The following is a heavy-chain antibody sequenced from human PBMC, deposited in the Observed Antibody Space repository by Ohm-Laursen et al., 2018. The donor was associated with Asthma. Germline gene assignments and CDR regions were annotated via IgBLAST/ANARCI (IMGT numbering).Heavy chain of an antibody. CDR2: IIPIFGTA. V-gene: IGHV1-69*13. CDR1: GGTFSSYA. J-gene: IGHJ5*02. Sequence: SVKVSCNASGGTFSSYAISWVRQAPGQGLEWMGGIIPIFGTANYAQKFQGRVTITADESTSTAYMELSSLRSEDTAVYYCAIGYYDFWSGYYVFPWFDPWGQGTLVTVSS. CDR3: AIGYYDFWSGYYVFPWFDP. D-gene: IGHD3-3*01.